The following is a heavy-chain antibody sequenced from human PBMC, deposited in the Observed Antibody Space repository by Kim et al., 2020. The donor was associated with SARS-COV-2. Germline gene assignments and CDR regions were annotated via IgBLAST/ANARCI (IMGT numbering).Heavy chain of an antibody. J-gene: IGHJ5*02. Sequence: GGSLRLSCAASGFTFSSYGMHWVRQAPGKGLEWVAVIWYDGSNKYYADSVKGRFTISRDNSKNTLYLLMNSLRAEDTAVYYCAREGGQNDYGDYSNWFDPWGQGTLVTVSS. V-gene: IGHV3-33*01. CDR1: GFTFSSYG. CDR3: AREGGQNDYGDYSNWFDP. D-gene: IGHD4-17*01. CDR2: IWYDGSNK.